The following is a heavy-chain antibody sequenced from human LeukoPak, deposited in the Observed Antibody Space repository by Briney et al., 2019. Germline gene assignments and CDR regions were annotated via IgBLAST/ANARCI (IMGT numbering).Heavy chain of an antibody. J-gene: IGHJ5*02. CDR2: INHSGST. CDR3: ARREDYYDSSGYYSVWFDP. V-gene: IGHV4-34*01. CDR1: GFTFSGYW. D-gene: IGHD3-22*01. Sequence: PGGSLRLSCAASGFTFSGYWMTWLRQSPGKGLEWIGEINHSGSTNYNPSPKSRVTISVDTSKNQFSLKLSSVTAADTAMYYCARREDYYDSSGYYSVWFDPWGQGTLVTVSS.